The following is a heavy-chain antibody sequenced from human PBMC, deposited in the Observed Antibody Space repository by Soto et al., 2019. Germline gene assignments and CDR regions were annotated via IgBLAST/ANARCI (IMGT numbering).Heavy chain of an antibody. V-gene: IGHV4-31*03. CDR3: AIATGNSFLRCDLAY. CDR2: IYYSGST. J-gene: IGHJ4*02. D-gene: IGHD1-7*01. CDR1: GGSISSGGYY. Sequence: SETLSLTCTVSGGSISSGGYYWSWIRQHPGKGLEWIGFIYYSGSTYYNPSLKSRVTISVDTSKNQFSLKLSSVTAADTAVYYCAIATGNSFLRCDLAYWGQGTLVTVSS.